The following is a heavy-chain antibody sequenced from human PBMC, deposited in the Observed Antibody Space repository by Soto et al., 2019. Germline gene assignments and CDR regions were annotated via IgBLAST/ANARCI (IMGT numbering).Heavy chain of an antibody. CDR2: INSDGSST. V-gene: IGHV3-74*01. CDR3: ARDGIDYYDSSGQTYYYYYGMDV. CDR1: GFTFSSSW. Sequence: GGSLRLSCAASGFTFSSSWMHWVRQAPGKGLVWVSRINSDGSSTSYADSVKGRFTISRDNAKNTLYLQMNRLRAEDTAVYYCARDGIDYYDSSGQTYYYYYGMDVWGQGTTVTVSS. D-gene: IGHD3-22*01. J-gene: IGHJ6*02.